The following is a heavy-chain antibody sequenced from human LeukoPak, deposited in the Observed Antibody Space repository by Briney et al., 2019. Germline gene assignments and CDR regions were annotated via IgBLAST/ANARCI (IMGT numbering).Heavy chain of an antibody. CDR2: TYYRSKWYN. D-gene: IGHD2-2*02. CDR1: GDSVSINSAA. CDR3: ARQGCSSTSCYTWAFDY. V-gene: IGHV6-1*01. J-gene: IGHJ4*02. Sequence: SQTLSLTCAISGDSVSINSAAWNWIRQSPSRGLEWLGRTYYRSKWYNDYAVSVKSRITINPDTSKNQFSLQLNSVTPEDTAVYYCARQGCSSTSCYTWAFDYWGQGTLVTVSS.